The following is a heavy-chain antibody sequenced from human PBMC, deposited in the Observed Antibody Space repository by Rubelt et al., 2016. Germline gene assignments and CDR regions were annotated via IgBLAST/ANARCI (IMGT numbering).Heavy chain of an antibody. V-gene: IGHV1-3*01. CDR1: GYTFTSYA. CDR3: ARGLGLGYSSSWFNWFDP. CDR2: INAGNGNT. D-gene: IGHD6-13*01. J-gene: IGHJ5*02. Sequence: QVQLVQSGAEVKKPGASVKVSCKASGYTFTSYAMHWVRQAPGQRLEWMGWINAGNGNTKDSQKFQGRVTITSDTSASTAYMELSSLRSEDTAVYYCARGLGLGYSSSWFNWFDPWGQGTLVTVSS.